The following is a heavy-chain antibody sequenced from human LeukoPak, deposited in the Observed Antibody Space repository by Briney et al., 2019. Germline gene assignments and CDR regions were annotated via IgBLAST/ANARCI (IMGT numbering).Heavy chain of an antibody. V-gene: IGHV3-9*01. CDR1: GFTFDDYA. D-gene: IGHD5-12*01. CDR3: AKDTVATITRAKVGFHY. J-gene: IGHJ4*02. Sequence: GGSLRLSCAASGFTFDDYAMHWVRQAPGRGLEWVSGISWNSGSIGYADSVKGRFTISRDNAKNSLYLQMNSLRAEDTALYYCAKDTVATITRAKVGFHYWGQGTLVTVSS. CDR2: ISWNSGSI.